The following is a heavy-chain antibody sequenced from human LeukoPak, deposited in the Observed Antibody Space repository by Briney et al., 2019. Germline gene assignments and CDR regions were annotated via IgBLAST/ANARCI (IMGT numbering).Heavy chain of an antibody. D-gene: IGHD6-13*01. V-gene: IGHV4-59*08. Sequence: PSETLSLTCTVSSGSVTGYFWSWIRQPPGKGLEWIGYVFHSGGALYNPSLQSRVTISVDTSKTQFSLKLTSVTAADTAVYYCARVSIAAAEPDYWGQGTLVTVSS. CDR3: ARVSIAAAEPDY. CDR2: VFHSGGA. J-gene: IGHJ4*02. CDR1: SGSVTGYF.